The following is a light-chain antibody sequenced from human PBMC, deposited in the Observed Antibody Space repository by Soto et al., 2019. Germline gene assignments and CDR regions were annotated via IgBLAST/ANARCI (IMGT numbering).Light chain of an antibody. CDR3: QQYGSSPFT. V-gene: IGKV3-20*01. J-gene: IGKJ3*01. CDR1: QSVSSSY. Sequence: EIVLTQSPGTLSLSPGERATLSCRASQSVSSSYLAWYQQKPGQAPRLLIYGASSRATGIPDRFSGSGSGTEFTLTISRLEPEDSAMYYCQQYGSSPFTFGPGTKVDIK. CDR2: GAS.